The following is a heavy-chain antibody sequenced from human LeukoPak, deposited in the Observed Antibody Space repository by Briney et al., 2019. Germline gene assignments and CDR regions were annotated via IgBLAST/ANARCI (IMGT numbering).Heavy chain of an antibody. Sequence: PGGSLRLSCAASGFTFSSYWMHWVRLAPGKGLEWVSLIYSGGSTSYADSVKGRFTFSRDNSKNTLYLQMNSLRAEDTAVYYCARDRVNWNDVGGLFDYWGQGTLVTVSS. CDR2: IYSGGST. CDR1: GFTFSSYW. V-gene: IGHV3-53*01. J-gene: IGHJ4*02. D-gene: IGHD1-1*01. CDR3: ARDRVNWNDVGGLFDY.